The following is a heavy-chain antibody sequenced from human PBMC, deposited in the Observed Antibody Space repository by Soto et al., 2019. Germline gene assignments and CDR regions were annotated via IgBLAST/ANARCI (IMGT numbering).Heavy chain of an antibody. CDR3: ARDTQLNYGSGSYGLDY. Sequence: KTSETLSLTCTVSGGSISSGGYYWSWIRQHPGKGLEWIGYIYYSGSTYYNPSLKSRVTISVDTSKNQFSLKLSSVTAADTAVYYCARDTQLNYGSGSYGLDYWGQGTLVTVS. CDR1: GGSISSGGYY. CDR2: IYYSGST. D-gene: IGHD3-10*01. V-gene: IGHV4-31*03. J-gene: IGHJ4*02.